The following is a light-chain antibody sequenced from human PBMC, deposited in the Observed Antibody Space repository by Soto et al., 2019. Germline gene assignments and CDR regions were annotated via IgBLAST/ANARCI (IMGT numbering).Light chain of an antibody. CDR1: NSNIGAGYD. J-gene: IGLJ1*01. V-gene: IGLV1-40*01. CDR2: VNT. Sequence: QSVLTQPPSVSGAPGQRVTISCTGSNSNIGAGYDVNWYQHFPGTAPKLLIYVNTNRPSGVPDRFSGSRSGNTASLTISGLQAEDEADYYCCSYAGSSPYVFGTGTKVTVL. CDR3: CSYAGSSPYV.